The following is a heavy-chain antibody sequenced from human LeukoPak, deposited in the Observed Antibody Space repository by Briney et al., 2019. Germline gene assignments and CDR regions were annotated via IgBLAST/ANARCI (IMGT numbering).Heavy chain of an antibody. D-gene: IGHD6-13*01. J-gene: IGHJ4*02. CDR1: GLTVSSNY. CDR2: IYSGGST. V-gene: IGHV3-66*01. Sequence: PGGSLRLSCAASGLTVSSNYMSWVRQAPGKGLEWVSVIYSGGSTYYADSVKGRFTISRDNSKNTLYLQMNSLRAEDTAVYYCASPIDGYSSSWYSIDYWGQGTLVTVSS. CDR3: ASPIDGYSSSWYSIDY.